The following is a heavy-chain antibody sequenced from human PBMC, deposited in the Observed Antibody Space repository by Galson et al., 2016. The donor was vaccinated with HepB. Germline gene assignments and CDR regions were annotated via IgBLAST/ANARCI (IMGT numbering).Heavy chain of an antibody. CDR3: AKDSGYCSDATCYYRNS. J-gene: IGHJ4*02. CDR1: GFTFSSYA. CDR2: ITGSGGWI. V-gene: IGHV3-23*01. D-gene: IGHD2-15*01. Sequence: SLRLSCAASGFTFSSYAMSWVRQAPGKGLEWVSTITGSGGWIKYADSVKGRLITSRDNSKNTLYLQLNSLRAEDTVVYYCAKDSGYCSDATCYYRNSWGQGTLVTVSS.